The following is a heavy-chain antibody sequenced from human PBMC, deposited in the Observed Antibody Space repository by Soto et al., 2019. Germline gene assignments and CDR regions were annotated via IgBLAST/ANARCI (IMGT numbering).Heavy chain of an antibody. V-gene: IGHV1-2*04. CDR3: ARDKPLSAARSHYGMDV. CDR2: INPNSGGT. D-gene: IGHD6-6*01. CDR1: GFTFTRSA. J-gene: IGHJ6*02. Sequence: GASVKVSCKASGFTFTRSAVQWVRQARGQRLEWIGWINPNSGGTNYAQKFQGWVTMTRDTSISTAYMELSRLRSDDTAVYYCARDKPLSAARSHYGMDVWGQGTTVTVSS.